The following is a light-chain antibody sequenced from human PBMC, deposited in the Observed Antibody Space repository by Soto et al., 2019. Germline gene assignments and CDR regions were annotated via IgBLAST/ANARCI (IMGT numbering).Light chain of an antibody. V-gene: IGLV2-14*01. CDR2: EVS. Sequence: SALTQPASVSGSPGQSITISCTGPNNDVGAYTYVSWYQQHPGKAPRLIIYEVSERPSGVSNRFSGSKSGNTASLVISGLQAEDEADYYCSSYRTGSRVFGGGTKVTVL. CDR1: NNDVGAYTY. CDR3: SSYRTGSRV. J-gene: IGLJ2*01.